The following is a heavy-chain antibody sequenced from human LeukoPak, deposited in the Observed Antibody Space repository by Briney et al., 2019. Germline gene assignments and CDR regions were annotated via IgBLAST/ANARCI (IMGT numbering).Heavy chain of an antibody. CDR3: AKEAVDYDILTGYYTTGYFDY. CDR2: ISGSGGNT. D-gene: IGHD3-9*01. J-gene: IGHJ4*02. Sequence: GGSLRLSCAASGFSFSTHWMSWFRQAPGEGLEWVSGISGSGGNTYYADSVKGRFTISRDNSKNTLYLQMSSLRAEDTAVYYCAKEAVDYDILTGYYTTGYFDYWGQGTLVTVSS. CDR1: GFSFSTHW. V-gene: IGHV3-23*01.